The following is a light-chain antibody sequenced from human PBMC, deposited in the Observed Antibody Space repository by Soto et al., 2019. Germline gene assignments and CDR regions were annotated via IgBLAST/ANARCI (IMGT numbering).Light chain of an antibody. CDR3: LQDFSFPRT. V-gene: IGKV1-6*01. Sequence: AIQMTQSPSSLSASVGDRVTITCRASRGIRSDLAWYQQKPGKAPNLLISGASSLQSGVPSRFSGSGSGTDFTLTISSLQPEDFATFYCLQDFSFPRTFGQRTKVEI. CDR1: RGIRSD. J-gene: IGKJ1*01. CDR2: GAS.